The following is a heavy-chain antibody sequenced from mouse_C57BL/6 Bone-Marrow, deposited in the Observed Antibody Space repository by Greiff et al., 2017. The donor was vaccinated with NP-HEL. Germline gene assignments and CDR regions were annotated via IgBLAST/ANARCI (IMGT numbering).Heavy chain of an antibody. Sequence: VHVKQSGPVLVKPGASVKMSCKASGYTFTDYYMNWVKQSHGKSLEWIGVINPYNGGTSYNQKFKGKATLTVDKSSSTAYMELNSLTSEDSAVYYCARRLLSWCAYWGQGTLVTVSA. CDR2: INPYNGGT. D-gene: IGHD1-1*02. CDR1: GYTFTDYY. CDR3: ARRLLSWCAY. V-gene: IGHV1-19*01. J-gene: IGHJ3*01.